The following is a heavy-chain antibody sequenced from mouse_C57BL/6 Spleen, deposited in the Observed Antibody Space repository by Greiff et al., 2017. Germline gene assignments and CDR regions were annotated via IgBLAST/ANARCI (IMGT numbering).Heavy chain of an antibody. CDR1: GSTFSDYG. CDR2: ISSASSTI. V-gene: IGHV5-17*01. CDR3: ARRGYSNWFDY. Sequence: EVQGVESGGGLVKPGGSLKFSCAASGSTFSDYGMHWVRQAPEKGLEWVAYISSASSTIYSAHTVKGRSTLPRDNAKNTLFLQMTSLRSEDAAMYYCARRGYSNWFDYWGQGTLLTVSA. D-gene: IGHD2-5*01. J-gene: IGHJ2*01.